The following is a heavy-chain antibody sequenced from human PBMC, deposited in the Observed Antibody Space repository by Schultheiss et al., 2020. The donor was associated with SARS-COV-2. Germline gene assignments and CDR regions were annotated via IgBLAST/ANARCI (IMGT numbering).Heavy chain of an antibody. Sequence: GGSLRLSCAASGFTFSSYDMHWVRQATGKGLEWVSAIGTAGDTYYADSVKGRFTTSRDNSKNTLYLQMNSLRAEDTAVYYCARETGSRWFGELLYGMDVWGQGTTVTVSS. D-gene: IGHD3-10*01. V-gene: IGHV3-13*01. CDR3: ARETGSRWFGELLYGMDV. CDR2: IGTAGDT. CDR1: GFTFSSYD. J-gene: IGHJ6*02.